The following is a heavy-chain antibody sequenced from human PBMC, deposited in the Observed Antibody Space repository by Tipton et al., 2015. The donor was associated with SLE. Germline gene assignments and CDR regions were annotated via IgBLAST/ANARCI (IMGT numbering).Heavy chain of an antibody. Sequence: QLVQSGGGLVQPGGSLRLSCAASGFTFSSYWMSWVRQAPGKGLEWVANIKQDGSEKYYVDSVKGRFTISRDNAKNSLYLQMNSLRAEDTAVYYCASDLHLYNWNYFYYYYYMDVWGKGTTVTVSS. CDR1: GFTFSSYW. V-gene: IGHV3-7*01. D-gene: IGHD1-7*01. CDR3: ASDLHLYNWNYFYYYYYMDV. CDR2: IKQDGSEK. J-gene: IGHJ6*03.